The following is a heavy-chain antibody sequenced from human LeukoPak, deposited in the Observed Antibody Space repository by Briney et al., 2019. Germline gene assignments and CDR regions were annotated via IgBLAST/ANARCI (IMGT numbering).Heavy chain of an antibody. CDR3: ARGGSSGYHYNAFDI. D-gene: IGHD3-22*01. CDR2: ISISGISM. J-gene: IGHJ3*02. Sequence: PGRSLRLSCAASGFTFSSYWMSWVRQAQGKGLEWVSYISISGISMYYADSVKGRFTISRDNSKTSLYLQMSSLRAEDTAVYYCARGGSSGYHYNAFDIWGLGTMVTVSS. CDR1: GFTFSSYW. V-gene: IGHV3-48*04.